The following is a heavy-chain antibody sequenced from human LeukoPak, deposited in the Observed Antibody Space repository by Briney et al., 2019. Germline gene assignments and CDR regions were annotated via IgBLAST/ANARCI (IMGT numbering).Heavy chain of an antibody. CDR3: ARGLSGSYPWDAFDI. CDR1: GFTFSSYD. CDR2: IGTAGDP. J-gene: IGHJ3*02. Sequence: GGSLRLSCAASGFTFSSYDMHWVRQATGKGLEWVSAIGTAGDPYYPGSVKGRFTISRENAKNSLYLQMNSLRAEDTAVYYCARGLSGSYPWDAFDIWGQGTMVTVSS. D-gene: IGHD3-10*01. V-gene: IGHV3-13*05.